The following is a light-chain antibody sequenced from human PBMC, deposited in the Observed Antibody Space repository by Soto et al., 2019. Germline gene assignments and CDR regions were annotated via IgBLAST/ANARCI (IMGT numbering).Light chain of an antibody. CDR2: ATS. CDR1: ETISAD. CDR3: QQYNNWYS. Sequence: ISMTQSPPTLSVSPGGRVTLSCEASETISADLAWYHHRPGQAPRLLMYATSVRATGIPARFSGSGSGTEYTLTISSLQSEDFAVFYCQQYNNWYSFGQGTKVDIK. V-gene: IGKV3-15*01. J-gene: IGKJ2*03.